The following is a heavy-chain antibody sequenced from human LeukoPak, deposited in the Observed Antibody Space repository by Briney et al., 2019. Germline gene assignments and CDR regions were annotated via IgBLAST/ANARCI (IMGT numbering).Heavy chain of an antibody. CDR3: ARSSSRYCSGGSCYSGVLGYFDY. V-gene: IGHV3-48*01. CDR1: SFTFSSYV. D-gene: IGHD2-15*01. CDR2: ISSSRRTI. Sequence: GGSLRLSCGASSFTFSSYVINWVRQAPGKGLEWVSYISSSRRTISYADSVKGRFTISRDNAKNSLYLQMNSLRAEDTAVYYCARSSSRYCSGGSCYSGVLGYFDYWGQGTLVTVSS. J-gene: IGHJ4*02.